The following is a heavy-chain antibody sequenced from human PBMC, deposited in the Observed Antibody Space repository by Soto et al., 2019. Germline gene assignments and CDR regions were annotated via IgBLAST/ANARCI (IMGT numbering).Heavy chain of an antibody. CDR3: ARDAYEVYATPFDY. CDR1: GGSISSYY. J-gene: IGHJ4*02. V-gene: IGHV4-4*07. D-gene: IGHD2-8*01. CDR2: IYTSGST. Sequence: ETLSLTCTVSGGSISSYYWSWIRQPAGKGLEWIGRIYTSGSTNYNPSLKSRVTMSVDTSKNQFSLKLSSVTAADTAVYYCARDAYEVYATPFDYWGQGTLVTVSS.